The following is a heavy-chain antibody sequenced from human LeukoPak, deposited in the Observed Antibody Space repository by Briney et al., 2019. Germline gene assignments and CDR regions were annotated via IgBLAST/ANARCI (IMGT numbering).Heavy chain of an antibody. CDR2: INHGGSA. CDR1: GGSFSGYC. V-gene: IGHV4-34*01. Sequence: SETLSLTCAVSGGSFSGYCWSWLRQPPGKGLQWIGEINHGGSANYNPSLKSRVTISIDTSKNQFSLKLSSVTAADTAVYYCARQMLEANYYYYGMDVWGQGTTVTVSS. J-gene: IGHJ6*02. CDR3: ARQMLEANYYYYGMDV. D-gene: IGHD2-8*01.